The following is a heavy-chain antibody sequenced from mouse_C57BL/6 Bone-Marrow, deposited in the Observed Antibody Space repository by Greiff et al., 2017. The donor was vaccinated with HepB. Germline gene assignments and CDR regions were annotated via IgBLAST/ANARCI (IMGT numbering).Heavy chain of an antibody. CDR1: GFTFSDYG. V-gene: IGHV5-17*01. CDR3: ARLLLRKGFDY. Sequence: EVKLVDSGGGLVKPGGSLKLSCAASGFTFSDYGMHWVRQAPEKGLEWVAYISSGSSTIYYADTVKGRFTISRDNAKNTLFLQMTSLRSEDTAMFYCARLLLRKGFDYWGQGTTLTVSS. D-gene: IGHD1-1*01. J-gene: IGHJ2*01. CDR2: ISSGSSTI.